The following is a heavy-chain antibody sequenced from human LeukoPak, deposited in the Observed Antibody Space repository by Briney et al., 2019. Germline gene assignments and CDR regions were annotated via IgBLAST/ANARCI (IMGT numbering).Heavy chain of an antibody. CDR1: GGSISSYY. CDR2: MYHSGST. D-gene: IGHD3-3*01. J-gene: IGHJ6*02. Sequence: SETLSLTCTVSGGSISSYYWSWIRQPPGKGLEWIGYMYHSGSTNYNPSLKSRVTMSVDTSKNQFSLKLSSVTAADTAVYYCTRSLGVVIHGGMDVWGQGTTVTVSS. CDR3: TRSLGVVIHGGMDV. V-gene: IGHV4-59*01.